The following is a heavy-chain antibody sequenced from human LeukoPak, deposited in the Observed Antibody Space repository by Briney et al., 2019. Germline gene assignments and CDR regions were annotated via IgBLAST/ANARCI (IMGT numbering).Heavy chain of an antibody. J-gene: IGHJ4*02. CDR3: ARDYDFGSGSYDY. CDR2: ISAYNGNT. V-gene: IGHV1-18*01. CDR1: GYTFTSYG. Sequence: GESLKISCEASGYTFTSYGLSWVRQAPGQGLEWMGWISAYNGNTKYAQKFQGRVTMTTDTSTSTAYMELRSLRSDDTAVYYCARDYDFGSGSYDYWGQGTLVTVSS. D-gene: IGHD3-10*01.